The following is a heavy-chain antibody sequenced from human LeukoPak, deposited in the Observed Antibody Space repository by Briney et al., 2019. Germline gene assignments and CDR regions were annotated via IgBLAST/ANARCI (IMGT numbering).Heavy chain of an antibody. V-gene: IGHV4-34*01. CDR2: INHSGST. CDR3: ARAGRYCSGGSCYYYYYMDV. J-gene: IGHJ6*03. CDR1: GGSFSGYY. Sequence: SETLSLTCAVYGGSFSGYYWSWIRQPPGKGLEWIGEINHSGSTNYNPSLKSRVTISVDTSKNQFSLKLSSVTAADTAVYYCARAGRYCSGGSCYYYYYMDVWGKGTTVTVSS. D-gene: IGHD2-15*01.